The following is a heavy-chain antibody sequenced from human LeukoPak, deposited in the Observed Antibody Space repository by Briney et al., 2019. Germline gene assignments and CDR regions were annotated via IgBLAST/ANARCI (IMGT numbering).Heavy chain of an antibody. J-gene: IGHJ1*01. Sequence: GGSLRLSCAASGFTFNIYWMSWVRQAPGKGLEWVANIKEDGSVKYYVDSVKGRFTISRDNTKNSLYLQMNSLRVEDTAVYYCARDQNFQHWGQGTLVTVSS. CDR1: GFTFNIYW. V-gene: IGHV3-7*01. CDR3: ARDQNFQH. CDR2: IKEDGSVK.